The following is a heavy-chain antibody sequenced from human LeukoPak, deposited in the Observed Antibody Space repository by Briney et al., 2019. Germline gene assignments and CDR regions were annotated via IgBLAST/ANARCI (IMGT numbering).Heavy chain of an antibody. Sequence: SETLSLTCTVSGGSISSCYWSRIRQPPGKGLEWIGYIYYSGSTNYNPSLKSRVTISVDTSKNQFSLKLSSVTAADTAVYYCARGRPNYGGNSGEAFDIWGQGTMVTVSS. D-gene: IGHD4-23*01. CDR3: ARGRPNYGGNSGEAFDI. J-gene: IGHJ3*02. CDR2: IYYSGST. V-gene: IGHV4-59*12. CDR1: GGSISSCY.